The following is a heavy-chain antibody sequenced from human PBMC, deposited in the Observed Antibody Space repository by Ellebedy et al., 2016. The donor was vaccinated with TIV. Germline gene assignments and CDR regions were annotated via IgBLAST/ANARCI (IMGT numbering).Heavy chain of an antibody. CDR1: GFTTSG. D-gene: IGHD4-17*01. J-gene: IGHJ6*02. CDR2: IRSDGSTK. Sequence: PGGSLRLSCAASGFTTSGMHWVRQAPGKGLEWVAFIRSDGSTKYYADSAKGRFTISIDDSKNTLYLQMNSLRVDDTAVYYCVKGAFPVPTVMAVWGQGTTVTVSS. V-gene: IGHV3-30*02. CDR3: VKGAFPVPTVMAV.